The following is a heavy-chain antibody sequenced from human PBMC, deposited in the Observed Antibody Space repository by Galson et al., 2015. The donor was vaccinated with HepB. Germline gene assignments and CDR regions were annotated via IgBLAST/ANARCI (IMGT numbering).Heavy chain of an antibody. CDR1: GFTFSKHG. Sequence: SLRLSCAASGFTFSKHGMHWVRQAPGKGLEWVAVIWYDGSKEYYTDPVKGRFTIYRDNSKNILHLQMNSLRSEDTAVYYCARYSAGYGLDSWGEGTLVTVST. CDR3: ARYSAGYGLDS. CDR2: IWYDGSKE. D-gene: IGHD5-12*01. J-gene: IGHJ5*01. V-gene: IGHV3-33*01.